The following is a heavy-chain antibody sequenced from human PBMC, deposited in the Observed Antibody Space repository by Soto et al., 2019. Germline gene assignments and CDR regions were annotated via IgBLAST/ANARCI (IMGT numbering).Heavy chain of an antibody. CDR1: GGSFSGYY. Sequence: TSETLSLTCAVYGGSFSGYYWSWIRQPPGKGLEWIGEINHSGSTNYNPSLKSRVTISVDTSKNQFSLKLSSVTAADTAVYYCAREGAYCGGDCYSGFDYWGQGTLVTVSS. CDR2: INHSGST. V-gene: IGHV4-34*01. CDR3: AREGAYCGGDCYSGFDY. J-gene: IGHJ4*02. D-gene: IGHD2-21*02.